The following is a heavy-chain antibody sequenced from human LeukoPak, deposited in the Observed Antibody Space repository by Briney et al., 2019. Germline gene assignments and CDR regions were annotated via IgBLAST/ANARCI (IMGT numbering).Heavy chain of an antibody. J-gene: IGHJ6*03. CDR2: IYYSGST. Sequence: TLSLTCTVSGGSISSGGYYWSWIRQHPGKGLEWIGYIYYSGSTYYNPSLKSRVTISVDTSKNHFSLKPSSVTAADTAVYYCARIPDNHYYYMDVWGKGTTVTVSS. D-gene: IGHD3-22*01. CDR1: GGSISSGGYY. CDR3: ARIPDNHYYYMDV. V-gene: IGHV4-31*03.